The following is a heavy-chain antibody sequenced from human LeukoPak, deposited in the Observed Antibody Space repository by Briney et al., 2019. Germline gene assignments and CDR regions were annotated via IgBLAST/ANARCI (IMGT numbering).Heavy chain of an antibody. CDR3: ARDSSGTNYYDSSGPDY. CDR2: ISSSSSYI. Sequence: GGSLRLSCAASGFTFSSYSMNRVRQAPGKGLEWVSSISSSSSYIYYADSVKGRFTISRDNAKNSLYLQMNSLRAEDTAVYYCARDSSGTNYYDSSGPDYWGQGTLVTVSS. D-gene: IGHD3-22*01. V-gene: IGHV3-21*01. CDR1: GFTFSSYS. J-gene: IGHJ4*02.